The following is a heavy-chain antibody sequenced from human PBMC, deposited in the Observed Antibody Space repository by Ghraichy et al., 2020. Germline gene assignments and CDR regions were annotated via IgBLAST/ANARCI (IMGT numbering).Heavy chain of an antibody. D-gene: IGHD4-23*01. CDR1: GFTFSSYW. J-gene: IGHJ4*02. CDR2: INSDGSST. Sequence: GESLNISCAASGFTFSSYWMHWVRQAPGKGLVWVSRINSDGSSTNYADSVKGRFTISRDNAKNTLYLQMNSLRAEDTAVYFCARGDYGGNVLGYWGQGTLVTVSS. V-gene: IGHV3-74*01. CDR3: ARGDYGGNVLGY.